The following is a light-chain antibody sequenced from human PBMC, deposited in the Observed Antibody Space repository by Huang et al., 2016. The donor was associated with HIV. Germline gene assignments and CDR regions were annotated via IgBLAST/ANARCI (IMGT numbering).Light chain of an antibody. V-gene: IGKV1-33*01. CDR1: QDIGKY. CDR2: HAS. CDR3: QQYDNLYT. Sequence: DIQMTQSPSSLSASVGDRVTITCQASQDIGKYLNWYQQRPGTAPKFLVSHASRLETGVSSRFSGNGSGTNFNFIINSLQPEDTATYYCQQYDNLYTFGQGTKLEIK. J-gene: IGKJ2*01.